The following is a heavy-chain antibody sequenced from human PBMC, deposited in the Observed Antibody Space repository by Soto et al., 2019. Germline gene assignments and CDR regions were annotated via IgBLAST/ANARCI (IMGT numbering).Heavy chain of an antibody. CDR2: IIPMFDIT. D-gene: IGHD6-25*01. Sequence: QVQLVQSGAEVKKPGSSVKVSCKTSGGTFSTYTFSWVRQAPGQGLEWMGRIIPMFDITIYAQKFQGRLTITADTSTSAAYMDLSSLRSEDTAVYYCVKDGAAKPSTSYYHGMDVWGQGTTVNVSS. V-gene: IGHV1-69*08. J-gene: IGHJ6*02. CDR3: VKDGAAKPSTSYYHGMDV. CDR1: GGTFSTYT.